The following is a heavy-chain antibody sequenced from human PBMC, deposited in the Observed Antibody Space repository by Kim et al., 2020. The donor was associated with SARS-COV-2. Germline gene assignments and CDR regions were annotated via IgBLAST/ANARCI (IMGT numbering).Heavy chain of an antibody. Sequence: GGSLRLSCAASGFTFSDYYMSWIRQAPGKGLEWVSYISSSSSYTNYADSVKGRFTISRDNAKNSLYLQMNSLRAEDTAVYYCASSQGRDTSSWYLETRHRDAFGIWGQGTMVTVSS. D-gene: IGHD6-13*01. V-gene: IGHV3-11*06. J-gene: IGHJ3*02. CDR1: GFTFSDYY. CDR3: ASSQGRDTSSWYLETRHRDAFGI. CDR2: ISSSSSYT.